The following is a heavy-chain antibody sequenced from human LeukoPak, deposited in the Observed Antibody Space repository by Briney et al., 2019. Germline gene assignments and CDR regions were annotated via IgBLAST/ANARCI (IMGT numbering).Heavy chain of an antibody. D-gene: IGHD2-8*01. CDR2: ISDDGRNK. V-gene: IGHV3-30*04. CDR3: ARDLSPYCMDWYFDY. Sequence: PGGSLRLSCAAYRFTFCSYDMQWVRQAPGKGREGVADISDDGRNKYYEDYVKGRFTMYRDNTKNNMYLKRNRLREKDTGVYYGARDLSPYCMDWYFDYWGQATLVTVS. CDR1: RFTFCSYD. J-gene: IGHJ4*02.